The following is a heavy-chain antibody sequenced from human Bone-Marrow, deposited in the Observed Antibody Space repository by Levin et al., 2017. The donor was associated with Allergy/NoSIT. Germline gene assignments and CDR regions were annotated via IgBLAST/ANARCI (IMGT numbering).Heavy chain of an antibody. J-gene: IGHJ4*02. Sequence: PGGSLRLSCAASGFTFENFWMTWVRQAPGKGLEWLANIKTDGSEQYYVDSVKGRFTISRDNAKNSVYLQMNSLRVEDTAMYHCTKTYSATPGVDWGQGTLVTVSS. CDR1: GFTFENFW. CDR2: IKTDGSEQ. V-gene: IGHV3-7*01. D-gene: IGHD2-15*01. CDR3: TKTYSATPGVD.